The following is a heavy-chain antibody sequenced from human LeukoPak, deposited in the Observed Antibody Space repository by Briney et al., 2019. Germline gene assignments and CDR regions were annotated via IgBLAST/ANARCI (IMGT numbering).Heavy chain of an antibody. D-gene: IGHD5-18*01. V-gene: IGHV4-39*07. J-gene: IGHJ4*02. CDR3: ANLYTARIEK. Sequence: SETLSLTCTVSGGSISTSSYYWGWIRQPPGKGLEWIGSIYYSGSTYYNPSLKSRVGISVDTSKNQFSLILTSVTTADTAVYYCANLYTARIEKWGQGTLVTVPS. CDR1: GGSISTSSYY. CDR2: IYYSGST.